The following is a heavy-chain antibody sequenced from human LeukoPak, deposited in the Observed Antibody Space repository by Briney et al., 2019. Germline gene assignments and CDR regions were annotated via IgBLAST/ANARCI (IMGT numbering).Heavy chain of an antibody. CDR2: ISGSGGST. CDR3: ARDEASWYFGL. Sequence: GGSLRLSCAASGFTFSSYAMNWVRQAPGKGLEWVSDISGSGGSTYYADSVKGRFTISRDNSKNTVFLQMNSLRAEDTAIYYCARDEASWYFGLWGRGTLVTVSS. J-gene: IGHJ2*01. CDR1: GFTFSSYA. V-gene: IGHV3-23*01.